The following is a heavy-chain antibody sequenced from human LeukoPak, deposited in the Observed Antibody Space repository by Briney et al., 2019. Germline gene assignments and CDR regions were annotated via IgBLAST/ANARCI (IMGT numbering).Heavy chain of an antibody. J-gene: IGHJ4*02. CDR2: INSDGSTT. D-gene: IGHD3-10*02. Sequence: GGSLRLSCAASGFTYSRYWMHWVRQAPGKGLVWVSRINSDGSTTTYADSVKGRFTISRDNARNTLYLQMNSLGAEDMAVYECARVTWNYVPFEDWGQGTLVTVSS. CDR3: ARVTWNYVPFED. CDR1: GFTYSRYW. V-gene: IGHV3-74*01.